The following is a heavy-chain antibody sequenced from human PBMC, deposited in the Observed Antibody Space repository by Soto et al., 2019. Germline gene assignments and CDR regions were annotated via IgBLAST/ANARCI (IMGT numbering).Heavy chain of an antibody. CDR1: GFTFSSYA. CDR3: AKRRGAGGHFDY. Sequence: DVQLLESGGGLVQPEGSLRLSCAASGFTFSSYAMGWVRQGPGKGLKWVAVVSIGGSTHYADSVRGRFTISRDNSTSTLSLQMNSLTAEETAVYFCAKRRGAGGHFDYWGQGALVTVSS. D-gene: IGHD2-15*01. J-gene: IGHJ4*02. CDR2: VSIGGST. V-gene: IGHV3-23*01.